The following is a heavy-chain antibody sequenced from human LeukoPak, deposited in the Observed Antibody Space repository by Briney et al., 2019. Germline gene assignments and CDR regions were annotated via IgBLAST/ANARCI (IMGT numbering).Heavy chain of an antibody. V-gene: IGHV4-61*02. CDR2: IYTSGST. CDR1: GGSISSGSYY. J-gene: IGHJ3*02. CDR3: ARARSGAFDI. Sequence: PSETLSLTCTVSGGSISSGSYYWRWIRQPAGKGLEWIGRIYTSGSTNYNPSLKSRVTISVDTSKNQFSLKLSSVTAADTAVYYCARARSGAFDIWGQGTMVTVSS.